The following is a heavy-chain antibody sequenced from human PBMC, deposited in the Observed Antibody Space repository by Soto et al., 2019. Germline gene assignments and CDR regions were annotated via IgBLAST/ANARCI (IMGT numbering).Heavy chain of an antibody. CDR2: ISGSGANT. J-gene: IGHJ4*02. CDR1: GFTFSSYS. CDR3: AKVFSSPRPGLGSFDS. D-gene: IGHD2-2*01. Sequence: EVQLLESGGGLVQPGGSLRLSCAASGFTFSSYSMSWVRQAPGKGLQWVSSISGSGANTYYADSVKGRFTISRDNSENTLYLQLNSLRAEDTAVYYCAKVFSSPRPGLGSFDSWGQGTLVTGSS. V-gene: IGHV3-23*01.